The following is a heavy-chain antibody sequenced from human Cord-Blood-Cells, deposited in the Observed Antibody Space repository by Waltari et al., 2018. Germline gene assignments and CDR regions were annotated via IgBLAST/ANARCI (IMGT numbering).Heavy chain of an antibody. CDR3: ARGAGYWYFDL. CDR1: GDRVPSHSAA. J-gene: IGHJ2*01. CDR2: TYYRSKWYN. V-gene: IGHV6-1*01. D-gene: IGHD3-10*01. Sequence: QVQLQQSGPGLVKPSQTLSLTCAISGDRVPSHSAAWTWTRQSPSRGLEWLGRTYYRSKWYNDYAVSVKSRITINPDTSKNQFSLQLNSVTPEDTAVYYCARGAGYWYFDLWGRGTLVTVSS.